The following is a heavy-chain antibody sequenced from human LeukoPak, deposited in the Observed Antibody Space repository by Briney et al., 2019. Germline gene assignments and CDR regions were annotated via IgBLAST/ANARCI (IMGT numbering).Heavy chain of an antibody. CDR3: ARGFWSGDPAAAFDI. V-gene: IGHV1-18*01. CDR2: ISAYNGNT. Sequence: ASVKVSCKASGYTFTSYGISWVRQAPGQGLEWMGWISAYNGNTNYAQKLQGRVTMTTDTSTSTAYMELRSLRSDDTAVYYRARGFWSGDPAAAFDIWGQGTMVTVSS. D-gene: IGHD3-3*01. CDR1: GYTFTSYG. J-gene: IGHJ3*02.